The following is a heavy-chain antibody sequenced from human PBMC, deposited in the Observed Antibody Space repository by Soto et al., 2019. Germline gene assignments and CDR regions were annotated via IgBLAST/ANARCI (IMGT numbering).Heavy chain of an antibody. J-gene: IGHJ4*02. CDR3: AHRLAATGLFDC. V-gene: IGHV2-5*02. Sequence: QITLKESGPTLVKPTQPLTLTCTFSGFSLSTSGVGVGWIPQPPGKALEWLELIYWVDAKRYSPSLKSRLTITKDTAKNQVVHTMTNMDPVDTATYYCAHRLAATGLFDCWGQGTLVTVSS. CDR1: GFSLSTSGVG. CDR2: IYWVDAK. D-gene: IGHD6-13*01.